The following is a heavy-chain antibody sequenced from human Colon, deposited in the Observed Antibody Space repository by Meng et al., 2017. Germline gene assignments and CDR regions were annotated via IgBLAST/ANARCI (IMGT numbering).Heavy chain of an antibody. Sequence: EAELVGSGGRIVQPGGSLRLSCAASGFTFSTYWMHWVRQTPGKGLVWVSRINGDGSSTSYADSVKGRFTISRDSAKNTLYLQMSSLTADDTAVYYCTRDFDAPTNCWGQGTLVTVSS. CDR2: INGDGSST. CDR3: TRDFDAPTNC. CDR1: GFTFSTYW. V-gene: IGHV3-74*01. J-gene: IGHJ4*02.